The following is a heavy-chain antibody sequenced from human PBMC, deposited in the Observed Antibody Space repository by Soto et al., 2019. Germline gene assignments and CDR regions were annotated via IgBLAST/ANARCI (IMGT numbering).Heavy chain of an antibody. D-gene: IGHD1-26*01. V-gene: IGHV3-15*01. CDR2: IKSKTDGGTT. Sequence: EVQLVESGGGLVKPGGSLRLSCAASGFTFSNAWMSWVRQAPGKGLEWVGRIKSKTDGGTTDYAAPVKGRFTISRDDSKNTLYLQMNSLKTEDTAVYYCTTDRSGSWGYYGMDVWGQGTTVTVSS. CDR3: TTDRSGSWGYYGMDV. J-gene: IGHJ6*02. CDR1: GFTFSNAW.